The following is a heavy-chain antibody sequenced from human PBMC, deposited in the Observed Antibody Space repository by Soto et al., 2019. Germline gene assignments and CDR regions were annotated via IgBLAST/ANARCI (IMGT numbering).Heavy chain of an antibody. V-gene: IGHV3-7*05. J-gene: IGHJ6*02. Sequence: EVQLVESGGGLVQPGGSLRLSCAASGFTFSSYWMSWVRQAPGKGLGWVANIKQDGSEKYYVDSVKGRFTISRDNAKNSLYLQMNSLRAEDTAVYYCARDRRYYGSGSSMDVWGQGTTVTVSS. CDR2: IKQDGSEK. CDR1: GFTFSSYW. D-gene: IGHD3-10*01. CDR3: ARDRRYYGSGSSMDV.